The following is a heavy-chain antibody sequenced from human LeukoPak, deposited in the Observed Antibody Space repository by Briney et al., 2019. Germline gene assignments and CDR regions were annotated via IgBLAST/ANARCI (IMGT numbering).Heavy chain of an antibody. V-gene: IGHV4-39*07. CDR3: ARGRSGYDRLLDY. D-gene: IGHD5-12*01. J-gene: IGHJ4*02. CDR1: GGSISSSSYY. CDR2: INHSGST. Sequence: PSETLSLTCTVSGGSISSSSYYWGWIRQPPGKGLEWIGEINHSGSTNYNPSLKSRVTISVDTSKNQFSLKLSSVTAADMAVYYCARGRSGYDRLLDYWGQGTLVTVSS.